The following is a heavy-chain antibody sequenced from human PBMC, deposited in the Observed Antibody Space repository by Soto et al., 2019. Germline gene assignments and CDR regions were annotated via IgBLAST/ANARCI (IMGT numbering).Heavy chain of an antibody. Sequence: PSETLSLTCTVSGGSIISSSYYWGRIRQPPGKGLEWIGSIYYDGSAYYNPSLKSRVTISVDTSKNQFSLKLTSVTAADTAVYYCARHSGNYYDSNGYLYYWGQGTLVTVSS. D-gene: IGHD3-22*01. CDR2: IYYDGSA. J-gene: IGHJ4*02. V-gene: IGHV4-39*01. CDR1: GGSIISSSYY. CDR3: ARHSGNYYDSNGYLYY.